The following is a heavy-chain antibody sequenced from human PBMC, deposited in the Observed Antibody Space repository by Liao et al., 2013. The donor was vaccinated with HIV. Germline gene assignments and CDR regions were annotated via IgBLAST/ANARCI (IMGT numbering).Heavy chain of an antibody. V-gene: IGHV4-39*07. CDR2: IYYSGST. Sequence: QLQLHESGPGLVKPSETLSLTCTVSAVSISSSTYYWGWIRQPPGKGLEWIGSIYYSGSTYYNPSHKSRVTISLDTSKNQFSLRLSSVTAADTAVYYCARGQDEYGDYGDPNYYMDVWGKGTTVTVSS. D-gene: IGHD4-17*01. J-gene: IGHJ6*03. CDR3: ARGQDEYGDYGDPNYYMDV. CDR1: AVSISSSTYY.